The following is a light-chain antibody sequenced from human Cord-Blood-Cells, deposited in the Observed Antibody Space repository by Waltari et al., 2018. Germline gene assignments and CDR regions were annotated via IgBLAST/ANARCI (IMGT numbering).Light chain of an antibody. J-gene: IGLJ1*01. CDR3: CSYAGSYTYV. V-gene: IGLV2-11*01. CDR1: SSAVGGYNH. Sequence: QSALTQPRSVSGSPGQSVTISGTGTSSAVGGYNHVSWYQQHPGKAPKLMIYDVSKQPSGVPDRFSGSKSGNTASLTISGLQAEDEADYYCCSYAGSYTYVFGTGTKVTVL. CDR2: DVS.